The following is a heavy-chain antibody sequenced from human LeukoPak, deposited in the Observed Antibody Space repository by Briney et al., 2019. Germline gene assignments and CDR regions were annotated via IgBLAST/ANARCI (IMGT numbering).Heavy chain of an antibody. D-gene: IGHD3-10*01. J-gene: IGHJ5*02. CDR2: IRSDGNNK. Sequence: GGSLRLSCAASAFTFSRYGMHWVRQAPGKGLEWVALIRSDGNNKYYADSVKGRFTISRDNSKNTLSLQMNSLRTEDTAVYYCAKDRYGSGSDTPWGQGTPVTVSS. CDR1: AFTFSRYG. V-gene: IGHV3-30*02. CDR3: AKDRYGSGSDTP.